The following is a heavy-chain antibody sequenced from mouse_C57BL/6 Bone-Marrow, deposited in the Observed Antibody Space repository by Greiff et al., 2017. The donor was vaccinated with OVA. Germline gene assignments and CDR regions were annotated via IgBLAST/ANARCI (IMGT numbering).Heavy chain of an antibody. CDR3: ARVVHWYFDV. Sequence: QVQLKESGAELVRPGTSVKMSCKASGYTFTNYWIGWAKQRPGHGLEWIGDIYPGGGYTNYNEKFKGKATLTADKSSSTAYMQFSSLTSEDSAIYYCARVVHWYFDVWGTGTTVTVSS. CDR2: IYPGGGYT. CDR1: GYTFTNYW. J-gene: IGHJ1*03. V-gene: IGHV1-63*01. D-gene: IGHD1-1*01.